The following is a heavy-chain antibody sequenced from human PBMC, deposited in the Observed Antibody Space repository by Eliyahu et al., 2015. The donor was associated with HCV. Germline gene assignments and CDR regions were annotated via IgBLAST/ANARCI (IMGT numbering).Heavy chain of an antibody. CDR1: GDSISSGXYY. V-gene: IGHV4-61*02. CDR2: IYSSGGA. Sequence: QVQLQESGPGLVKPSQTLSLTCTVSGDSISSGXYYWSWIRQPAGKGLELIGRIYSSGGADYNPSLKSRVSISLDTSRNQFSLKVTSVTAADTAVYYCARDGYGFWSGYYRFDSWGQGTLVTVSS. J-gene: IGHJ4*02. CDR3: ARDGYGFWSGYYRFDS. D-gene: IGHD3-3*01.